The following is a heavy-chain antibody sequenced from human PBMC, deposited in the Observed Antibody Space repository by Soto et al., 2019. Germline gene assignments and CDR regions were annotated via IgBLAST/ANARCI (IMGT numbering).Heavy chain of an antibody. CDR2: ITCSVGNT. CDR1: GFTFTNYA. J-gene: IGHJ4*02. Sequence: EVLLLDSGGGLVQPGGSLRLSCAASGFTFTNYAMSWVRQAPGKGLEWVSLITCSVGNTYYADSVRGRFTLSRDDSKNALYLQMNSLRAEDTAVYYCAKNTCLGYYLDYWGQGTLVTVSS. V-gene: IGHV3-23*01. D-gene: IGHD2-2*02. CDR3: AKNTCLGYYLDY.